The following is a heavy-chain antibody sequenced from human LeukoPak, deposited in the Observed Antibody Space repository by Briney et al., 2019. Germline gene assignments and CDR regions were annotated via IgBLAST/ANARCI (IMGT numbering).Heavy chain of an antibody. CDR1: GFSFSDYA. D-gene: IGHD3-22*01. Sequence: GGSLRLSCLVSGFSFSDYAMSWVRRAPGKGLEWVSAITGSGQTKYYTDSVKGRFTMSRDNSKNTLYLQMNSLRDEDAAEYFCAKESRVVIESYFDNWGQGTLVLVSS. CDR3: AKESRVVIESYFDN. V-gene: IGHV3-23*01. J-gene: IGHJ4*02. CDR2: ITGSGQTK.